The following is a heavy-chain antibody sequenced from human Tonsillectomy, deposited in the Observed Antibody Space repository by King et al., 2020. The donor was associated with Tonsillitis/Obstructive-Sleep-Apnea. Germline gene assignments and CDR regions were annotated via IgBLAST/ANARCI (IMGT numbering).Heavy chain of an antibody. J-gene: IGHJ6*03. CDR2: ISSSSSTI. Sequence: VQLVESGGGLVQPGGSLRLSCAASGFTFSSYSMNWVRQAPGKGLEWVSYISSSSSTIYYADSVKGRFTISRDNAKNSLYLQMNSLRVEDTAVYYCARGEYCTGGVCLTYYYYYMDVWGKGTTVTVSS. V-gene: IGHV3-48*01. CDR3: ARGEYCTGGVCLTYYYYYMDV. CDR1: GFTFSSYS. D-gene: IGHD2-8*02.